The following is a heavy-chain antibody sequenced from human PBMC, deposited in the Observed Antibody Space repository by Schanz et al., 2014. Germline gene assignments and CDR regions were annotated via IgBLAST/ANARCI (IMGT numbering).Heavy chain of an antibody. V-gene: IGHV1-2*02. D-gene: IGHD5-12*01. J-gene: IGHJ4*02. Sequence: QVQLVQSGPAVKKPGASMKVSCLASGYSFTEYFLHWVRQATGQGLEWMGWINPNSGETNYAQKFKGRVTLTSDTSISTAYMELSGLTSEDTATYFCARAHYAGYEGRGYWGQGTLLIVSS. CDR3: ARAHYAGYEGRGY. CDR2: INPNSGET. CDR1: GYSFTEYF.